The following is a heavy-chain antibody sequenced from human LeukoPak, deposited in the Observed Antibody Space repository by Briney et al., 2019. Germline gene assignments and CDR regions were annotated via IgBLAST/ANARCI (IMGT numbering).Heavy chain of an antibody. J-gene: IGHJ4*02. CDR1: GFTFSSYA. D-gene: IGHD5-18*01. Sequence: GGSLRLSCAASGFTFSSYAMSWVRQAPAKGLEWVSTITGSGDSTYHADSVKGRFTISRDSSKNTLYLQMNSLTAEDTAVYYCAKDRGEYRYGSFDYWGQGTLVTVSS. CDR3: AKDRGEYRYGSFDY. CDR2: ITGSGDST. V-gene: IGHV3-23*01.